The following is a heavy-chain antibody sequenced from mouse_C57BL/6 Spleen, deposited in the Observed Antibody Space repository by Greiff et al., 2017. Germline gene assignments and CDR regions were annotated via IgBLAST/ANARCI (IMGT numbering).Heavy chain of an antibody. Sequence: QVQLQQSGAELVRPGASVKLSCKASGYTFTDYYINWVKQRPGQGLEWIARIYPGSGNTYYNEKFKGKATLTAEKSSSTAYMQLSSLTSEDSAVYFCARERNSDYYGSSLGYWGQGTTLTVYS. D-gene: IGHD1-1*01. J-gene: IGHJ2*01. V-gene: IGHV1-76*01. CDR2: IYPGSGNT. CDR1: GYTFTDYY. CDR3: ARERNSDYYGSSLGY.